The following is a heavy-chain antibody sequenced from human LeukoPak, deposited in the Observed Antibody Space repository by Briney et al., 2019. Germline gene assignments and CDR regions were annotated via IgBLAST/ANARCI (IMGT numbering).Heavy chain of an antibody. CDR2: ISSSGSTI. Sequence: GGSLRLSCAASGFTFSDYYMSWIRQAPGKGLEWVSYISSSGSTIYYADSVKGRFTISRDNAKNSLYLQMNSLRAEDTAVYYCAREPRITMVRGVITYYYYYGMDVWGQGTTVTVSS. D-gene: IGHD3-10*01. V-gene: IGHV3-11*01. CDR1: GFTFSDYY. J-gene: IGHJ6*02. CDR3: AREPRITMVRGVITYYYYYGMDV.